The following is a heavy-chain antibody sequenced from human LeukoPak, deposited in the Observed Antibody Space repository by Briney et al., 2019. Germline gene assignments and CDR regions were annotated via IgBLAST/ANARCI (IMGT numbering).Heavy chain of an antibody. CDR3: ARDRGDTAMVSRWEIDY. CDR1: GGSISSSSYY. CDR2: IYYSGST. Sequence: SETLSLTCTVSGGSISSSSYYWGWIRQPPGKGLEWIGSIYYSGSTYYNPSLKSRVTISVDTSKNQFSLKLSSVTAADTAVYYCARDRGDTAMVSRWEIDYWGQGTLVTVSS. V-gene: IGHV4-39*07. J-gene: IGHJ4*02. D-gene: IGHD5-18*01.